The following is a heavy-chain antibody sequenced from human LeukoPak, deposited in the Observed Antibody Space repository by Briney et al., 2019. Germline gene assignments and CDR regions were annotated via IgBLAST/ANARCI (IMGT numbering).Heavy chain of an antibody. Sequence: GGSLRLSCAASGFTFSRYSMNWVRQAPGKGLEWVSSISSSSSYIYYTDSVKGRFAISRDNAKNSLYLQMNSLRAEDTAVYYCATEGKTRTWNYYQAKPVYWGQGTLVTVSS. D-gene: IGHD1-7*01. CDR1: GFTFSRYS. J-gene: IGHJ4*02. CDR3: ATEGKTRTWNYYQAKPVY. V-gene: IGHV3-21*04. CDR2: ISSSSSYI.